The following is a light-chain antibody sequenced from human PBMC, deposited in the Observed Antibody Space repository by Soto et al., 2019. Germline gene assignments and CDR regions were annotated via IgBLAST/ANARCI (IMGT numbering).Light chain of an antibody. CDR1: SSDVGTYNY. CDR2: DVS. Sequence: QSALTQPASVSGSPGQSITISCTGTSSDVGTYNYVSWYQQHPGKAPKVMIYDVSNRPSGVSNRFSGSKSGNTASLTISGLQAEDEAEYYCSSYTGSSTSVIFGGGTKVTVL. V-gene: IGLV2-14*03. CDR3: SSYTGSSTSVI. J-gene: IGLJ2*01.